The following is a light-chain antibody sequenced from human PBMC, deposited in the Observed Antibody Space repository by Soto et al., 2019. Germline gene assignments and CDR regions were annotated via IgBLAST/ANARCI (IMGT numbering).Light chain of an antibody. J-gene: IGKJ2*01. CDR3: QQYYSYPLYT. CDR1: QGISSY. CDR2: AAS. V-gene: IGKV1-8*01. Sequence: AIRMTQSPSSFSASPGDRVTITCRASQGISSYLAWYQQKPGKAPKLLIYAASTLKSGVPSRFSGSGSGTDFTLTISCLQSEDFATYYCQQYYSYPLYTFGQGTKLEIK.